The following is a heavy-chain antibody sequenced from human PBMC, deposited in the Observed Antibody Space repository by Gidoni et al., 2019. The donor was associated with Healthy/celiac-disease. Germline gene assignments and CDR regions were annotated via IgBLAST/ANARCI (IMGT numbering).Heavy chain of an antibody. J-gene: IGHJ6*02. V-gene: IGHV1-69*01. CDR2: IIPIFGTA. CDR1: GGTFSSYA. Sequence: QVQLVQSGAEVKKPGSSVKVSCKASGGTFSSYAIRWVRQAPGQGLEWMGGIIPIFGTANYAQKSQGRVTITADESTSTAYMELSSLRSEDTAVYYCARGEDCSSTSCENYYYGMDVWGQGTTVTVSS. D-gene: IGHD2-2*01. CDR3: ARGEDCSSTSCENYYYGMDV.